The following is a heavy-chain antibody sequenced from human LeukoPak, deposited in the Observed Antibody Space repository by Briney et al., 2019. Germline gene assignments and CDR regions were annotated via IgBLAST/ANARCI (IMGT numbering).Heavy chain of an antibody. CDR3: AKDSYSKGDF. Sequence: GGSLRLSCAASGFTFSYHWMTWVRQAPGKGLEGVANIKNDGAVKNYVDSVKGRFTISRDHAKNSVYLQMNSLRAEDTAVYYCAKDSYSKGDFWGQGALVTVSS. V-gene: IGHV3-7*01. CDR2: IKNDGAVK. D-gene: IGHD6-13*01. CDR1: GFTFSYHW. J-gene: IGHJ4*02.